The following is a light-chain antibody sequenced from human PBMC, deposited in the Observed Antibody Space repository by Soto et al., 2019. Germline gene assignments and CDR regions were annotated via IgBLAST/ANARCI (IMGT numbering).Light chain of an antibody. CDR2: GAS. CDR3: QQYKYWPPVT. Sequence: VMAQSPATLSVAPGDTVTLSCRTSNNIYSDLAWYHQKPGQSPRLLISGASTRATGVPARFSGSGFATEFTLTIISLQSEDLGIYYCQQYKYWPPVTFGGGTRVEI. CDR1: NNIYSD. V-gene: IGKV3-15*01. J-gene: IGKJ4*01.